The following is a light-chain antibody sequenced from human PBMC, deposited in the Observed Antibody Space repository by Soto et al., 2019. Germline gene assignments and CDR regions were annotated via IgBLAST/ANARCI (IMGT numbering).Light chain of an antibody. CDR2: STL. CDR1: QSVATSW. V-gene: IGKV3-20*01. CDR3: QRYASSQWT. Sequence: EIVLTQSPGTLSLSPGERVTLSCRASQSVATSWLAWYQQKPGQSPRLLIHSTLSRATGNPDRLSGSGSETDFALTISRLEPEESAVYYCQRYASSQWTFGQRTKVEI. J-gene: IGKJ1*01.